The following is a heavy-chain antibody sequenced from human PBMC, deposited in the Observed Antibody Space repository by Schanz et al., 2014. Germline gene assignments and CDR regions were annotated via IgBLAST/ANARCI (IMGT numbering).Heavy chain of an antibody. D-gene: IGHD3-10*01. CDR2: IWYDGSNK. J-gene: IGHJ6*02. Sequence: QVQLVESGGGVVQPGRSLRLSCAASGFIFSSYGLHWVRQAPGKGLEWVAFIWYDGSNKYYADSVKGRFTISSDNSKNSLFLQMNSLRVEDTAVYYCARLPVGYGSGIWDVWGQGTSVTVSS. V-gene: IGHV3-33*01. CDR1: GFIFSSYG. CDR3: ARLPVGYGSGIWDV.